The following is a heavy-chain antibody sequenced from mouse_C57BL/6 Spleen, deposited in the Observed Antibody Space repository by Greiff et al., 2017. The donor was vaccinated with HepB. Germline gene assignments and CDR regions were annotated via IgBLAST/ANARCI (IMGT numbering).Heavy chain of an antibody. CDR3: ARRYYGSSYFDY. V-gene: IGHV1-76*01. J-gene: IGHJ2*01. CDR1: GYTFTDYY. D-gene: IGHD1-1*01. Sequence: VQLQQSGAELVRPGASVKLSCKASGYTFTDYYINWVKQRPGQGLEWIARIYPGSGNTYYNEKFKGKATLTAEKSSSTAYMQLSSLTSEDSAVYFWARRYYGSSYFDYWGQGTTLTVSA. CDR2: IYPGSGNT.